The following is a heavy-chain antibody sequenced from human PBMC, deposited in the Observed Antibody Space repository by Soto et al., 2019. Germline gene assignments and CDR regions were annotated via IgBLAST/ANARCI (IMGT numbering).Heavy chain of an antibody. V-gene: IGHV1-69*04. J-gene: IGHJ6*02. Sequence: GASVKVSCKASGYTFTSYGISWVRQAPGQGLEWMGRIIPILGIANYAQKFQGRVTITADKSTSTAYMELSSLRSEDTAVYYCARQTSPGGIAAAGTGLDYYYYGMDVWGQGTTVTVS. CDR1: GYTFTSYG. CDR2: IIPILGIA. D-gene: IGHD6-13*01. CDR3: ARQTSPGGIAAAGTGLDYYYYGMDV.